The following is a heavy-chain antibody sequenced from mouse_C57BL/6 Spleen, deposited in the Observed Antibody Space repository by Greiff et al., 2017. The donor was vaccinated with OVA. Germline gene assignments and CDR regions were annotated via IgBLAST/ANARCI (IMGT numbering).Heavy chain of an antibody. V-gene: IGHV1-15*01. CDR1: GYTFTDYE. CDR3: TRGRGTTVVAHYAMDY. Sequence: VQLKESGAELVRPGASVTLSCKASGYTFTDYEMHWVKQTPVHGLEWIGAIDPETGGTAYNQKFKGKAILTADKSSSTAYMELRSLTSEDSAVYYCTRGRGTTVVAHYAMDYWGQGTSVTVSS. J-gene: IGHJ4*01. D-gene: IGHD1-1*01. CDR2: IDPETGGT.